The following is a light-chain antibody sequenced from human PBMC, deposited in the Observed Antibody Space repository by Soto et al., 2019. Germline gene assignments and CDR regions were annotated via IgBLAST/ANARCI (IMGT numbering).Light chain of an antibody. CDR1: SSDIGNNY. Sequence: QSVLTQPPSVSAAPGQKVTISCSGSSSDIGNNYVSWYQQLPGTAPKLLIYENNKRPSGIPDRFSGSKSGTSATLGITGLPTGDEADYYCGTWDSSLSVFYVIGTGTKVTVL. CDR3: GTWDSSLSVFYV. J-gene: IGLJ1*01. CDR2: ENN. V-gene: IGLV1-51*02.